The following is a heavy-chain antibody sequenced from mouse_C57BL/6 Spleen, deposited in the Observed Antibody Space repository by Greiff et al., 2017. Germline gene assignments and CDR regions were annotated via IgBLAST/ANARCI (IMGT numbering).Heavy chain of an antibody. CDR2: IYPGSGST. CDR1: GYTFTSYW. V-gene: IGHV1-55*01. J-gene: IGHJ1*03. CDR3: ARSYGGYFDV. D-gene: IGHD1-1*01. Sequence: QVQLKQPGAELVKPGASVKMSCKASGYTFTSYWITWVKQRPGQGLEWIGDIYPGSGSTNYNEKFKSKAKLTVDTSSSTAYMQLSSLTSEDSAVYYCARSYGGYFDVWGTGTTVTVSS.